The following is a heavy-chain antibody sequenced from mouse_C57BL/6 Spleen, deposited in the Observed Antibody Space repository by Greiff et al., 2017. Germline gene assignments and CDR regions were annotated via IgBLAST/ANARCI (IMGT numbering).Heavy chain of an antibody. CDR3: ARNYGSLYYFDY. D-gene: IGHD1-1*01. CDR2: INPNYGTT. V-gene: IGHV1-39*01. CDR1: GYSFTDYN. Sequence: VQLQQSGPELVKPGASVKISCKASGYSFTDYNMNWVKQSNGKSLEWIGVINPNYGTTSYNQKFKGKATLTVDQSSSTAYMNLNSLTSEYSAVDYCARNYGSLYYFDYWGQGTTLTVSS. J-gene: IGHJ2*01.